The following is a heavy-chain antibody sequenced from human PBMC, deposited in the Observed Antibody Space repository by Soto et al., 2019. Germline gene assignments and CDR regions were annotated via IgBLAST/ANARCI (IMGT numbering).Heavy chain of an antibody. V-gene: IGHV1-18*01. J-gene: IGHJ4*02. Sequence: QVQLLQSGAEGKKPGASVKVSCKASGYTFTSYGINWVRQAPGHGLEWMGWISAYNGNTNYAQKLQGRVTMTTDTSTSTAYMEERSLKCDDTTAYYCARKPTHIIEGFDYSGQGTLVTVSS. CDR1: GYTFTSYG. CDR3: ARKPTHIIEGFDY. CDR2: ISAYNGNT.